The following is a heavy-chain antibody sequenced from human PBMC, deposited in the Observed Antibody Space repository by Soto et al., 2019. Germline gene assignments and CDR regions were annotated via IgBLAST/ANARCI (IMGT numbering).Heavy chain of an antibody. V-gene: IGHV1-46*01. CDR3: GRVEMATTIAAAFDI. CDR2: INPSGGST. J-gene: IGHJ3*02. Sequence: GASVKVSCKASGYTFTSYYMHWVRQAPGQGLEWMGIINPSGGSTSYAQKFQGRVTMTRDTSTSTVYMELSSLRSEDTAVYYCGRVEMATTIAAAFDIWGQGTMVTVSS. D-gene: IGHD5-12*01. CDR1: GYTFTSYY.